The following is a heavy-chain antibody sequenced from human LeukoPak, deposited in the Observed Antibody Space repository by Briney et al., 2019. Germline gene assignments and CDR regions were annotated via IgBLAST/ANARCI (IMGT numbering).Heavy chain of an antibody. J-gene: IGHJ6*02. CDR2: IIPIFGTA. D-gene: IGHD3-10*01. V-gene: IGHV1-69*13. CDR3: ARGDAGRLLDYGMDV. CDR1: GGTFSSYA. Sequence: GASVKVSCKASGGTFSSYAISRVRQAPGQGLEWMGGIIPIFGTANYAQKFQGRVTITADESTSTTYMELSSLRSEDTAVYYCARGDAGRLLDYGMDVWGQGTTVTVSS.